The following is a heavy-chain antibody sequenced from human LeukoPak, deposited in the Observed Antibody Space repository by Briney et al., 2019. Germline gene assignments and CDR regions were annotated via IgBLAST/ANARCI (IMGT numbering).Heavy chain of an antibody. CDR3: ARGNCSSTSCYQEFDY. CDR1: GGSISSGDYY. CDR2: IYYSGST. J-gene: IGHJ4*02. V-gene: IGHV4-30-4*08. D-gene: IGHD2-2*01. Sequence: PSETLSLTCTVSGGSISSGDYYWSWIRQPPGKGLEWIGYIYYSGSTYYNPSLKSRVTISVDTSKNQFSLKLSSVTAADTVVYYCARGNCSSTSCYQEFDYWGQGTLVTVSS.